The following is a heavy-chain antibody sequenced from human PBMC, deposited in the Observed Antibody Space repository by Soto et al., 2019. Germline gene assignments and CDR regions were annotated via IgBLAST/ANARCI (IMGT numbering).Heavy chain of an antibody. CDR3: ARDSEDYSRGYSYGYGDY. J-gene: IGHJ4*02. D-gene: IGHD5-18*01. CDR2: INSDGSST. Sequence: HLGGSLRLSCAASGFSFSSYWMHWVRQAPGKGLVWVSRINSDGSSTNYADSVKGRFTVSRDNAKNTLYLQMNSLRADDTAVYYCARDSEDYSRGYSYGYGDYWGQGTLVTLSS. CDR1: GFSFSSYW. V-gene: IGHV3-74*01.